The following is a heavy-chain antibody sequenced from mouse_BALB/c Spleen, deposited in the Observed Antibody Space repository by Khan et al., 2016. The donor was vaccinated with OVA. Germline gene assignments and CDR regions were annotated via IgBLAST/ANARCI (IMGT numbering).Heavy chain of an antibody. CDR1: GFSLTGYG. J-gene: IGHJ4*01. V-gene: IGHV2-6-7*01. CDR3: ARVTTVVDAMDY. CDR2: IWGDGST. D-gene: IGHD1-1*01. Sequence: VELVESGPGLVAPSQSLSITCTVSGFSLTGYGVNWVRQPPGKGLEWLGLIWGDGSTDYNLVLKSRLSISKDNSKSQAFLKMNSLQTDDTARYYCARVTTVVDAMDYWGQGTSVTVSS.